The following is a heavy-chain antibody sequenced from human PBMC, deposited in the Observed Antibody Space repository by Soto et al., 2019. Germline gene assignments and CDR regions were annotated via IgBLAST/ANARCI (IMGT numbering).Heavy chain of an antibody. J-gene: IGHJ5*02. D-gene: IGHD2-2*01. CDR2: INPSGGST. CDR3: ARRYCSSTRCYLNWFDP. CDR1: GYTFTSYY. V-gene: IGHV1-46*01. Sequence: ASVKVSCKASGYTFTSYYMHWVRQAPGQGLEWIGIINPSGGSTSYAQKFQGRVTMTRDTSTSTVYMELSSLISEDTAVYYCARRYCSSTRCYLNWFDPWGQGTLVTVSS.